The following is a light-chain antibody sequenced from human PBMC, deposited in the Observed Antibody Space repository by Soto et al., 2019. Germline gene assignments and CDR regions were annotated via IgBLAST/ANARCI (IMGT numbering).Light chain of an antibody. V-gene: IGKV2-30*01. J-gene: IGKJ1*01. Sequence: DVVMTQSPLSLPVTLGQSSAISCTASQSLVYADGNTSLNWLQQRPGQSPRRLIYKVFNRDSGVPDRFSGSASGSGSATEFTLTISSLQPDDSATYYCQQYDSYPWTFGQGTKVDI. CDR1: QSLVYADGNTS. CDR2: KVF. CDR3: QQYDSYPWT.